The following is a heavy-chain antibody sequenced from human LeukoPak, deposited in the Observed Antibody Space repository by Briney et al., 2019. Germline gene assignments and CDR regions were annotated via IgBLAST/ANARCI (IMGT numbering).Heavy chain of an antibody. CDR2: ISSTSTYI. Sequence: GGSLRLSCAASGFTFSSYGMHWVRQAPGKGLEWVSSISSTSTYIYYADSVKGRFTISRDNSKNTLYLQMNSLRAEDTAVYYCAKAARRDGYNLGADYWGQGTLVTVSS. CDR1: GFTFSSYG. J-gene: IGHJ4*02. V-gene: IGHV3-21*01. D-gene: IGHD5-24*01. CDR3: AKAARRDGYNLGADY.